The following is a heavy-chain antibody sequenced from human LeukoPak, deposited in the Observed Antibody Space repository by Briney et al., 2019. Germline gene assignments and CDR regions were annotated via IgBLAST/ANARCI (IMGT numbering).Heavy chain of an antibody. J-gene: IGHJ4*02. CDR1: GFTYSSSA. CDR2: ISGNSITT. CDR3: AKDRPQGSGWYLLFDY. D-gene: IGHD6-19*01. V-gene: IGHV3-23*01. Sequence: GGSLRLSCAASGFTYSSSAMSWVRQAPGKGLEWVATISGNSITTYYADSLKGRFTISRDASKNTLYLQMNSLRAEDTAVYYCAKDRPQGSGWYLLFDYWSQGTLVTVPS.